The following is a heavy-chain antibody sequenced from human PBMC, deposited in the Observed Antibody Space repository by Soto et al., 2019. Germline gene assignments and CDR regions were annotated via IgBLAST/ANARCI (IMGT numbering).Heavy chain of an antibody. J-gene: IGHJ6*04. CDR1: GYTFTSYG. D-gene: IGHD3-10*01. CDR3: ARDRSPYYYGSGMDV. V-gene: IGHV1-18*01. Sequence: ASVKVSCKASGYTFTSYGISWVRQAPGQGLEWMGWISAYNGNTNYAQKLQGRVTMTTDTSTSTAYMELRSLRSDDTAVYYCARDRSPYYYGSGMDVWGKGTTVTVSS. CDR2: ISAYNGNT.